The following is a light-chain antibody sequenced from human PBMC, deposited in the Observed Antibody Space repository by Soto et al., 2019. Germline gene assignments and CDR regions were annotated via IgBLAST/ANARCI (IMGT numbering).Light chain of an antibody. J-gene: IGKJ2*01. V-gene: IGKV1-5*03. CDR1: QSITSW. CDR3: QQYNNYSGT. Sequence: DIQMTQSPSTLSASVGDRVTITCRASQSITSWLAWYQQKPGKAPKLLIYKASSLESGVPSRFSGSGSRTEFTLTISSLQPADFATYYCQQYNNYSGTFGQGTKLEIK. CDR2: KAS.